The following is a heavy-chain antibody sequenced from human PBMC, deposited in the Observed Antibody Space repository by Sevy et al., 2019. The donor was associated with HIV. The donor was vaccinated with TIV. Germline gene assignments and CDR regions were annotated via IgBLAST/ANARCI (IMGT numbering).Heavy chain of an antibody. J-gene: IGHJ4*02. Sequence: SETLSLTCTVSGGSISSGDYYWSWIRQPPGKGLEWNGYIYYSGSTYYNPSLKGRVTISVDTSKNQFSLKLSSVTAADTAVYYCARVRPSRGYYFDYWGQGTLVTVSS. V-gene: IGHV4-30-4*01. CDR1: GGSISSGDYY. CDR3: ARVRPSRGYYFDY. CDR2: IYYSGST. D-gene: IGHD3-16*01.